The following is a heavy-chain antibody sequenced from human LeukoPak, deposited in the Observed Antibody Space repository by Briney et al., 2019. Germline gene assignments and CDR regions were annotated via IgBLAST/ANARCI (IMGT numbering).Heavy chain of an antibody. Sequence: GASVKVSCKASGYTFTSYYMHWVRQAPGQGLEWMGWMNPNSGNTGYAQKFQGRVTMTRNTSASTAYMELSSLRSEDTAVYYCARDASPKLMVRGVIPDYWGQGTLVTVSS. D-gene: IGHD3-10*01. V-gene: IGHV1-8*02. CDR1: GYTFTSYY. CDR3: ARDASPKLMVRGVIPDY. J-gene: IGHJ4*02. CDR2: MNPNSGNT.